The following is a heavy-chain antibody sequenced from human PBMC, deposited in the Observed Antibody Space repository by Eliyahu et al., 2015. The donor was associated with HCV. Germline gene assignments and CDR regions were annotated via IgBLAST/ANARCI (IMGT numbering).Heavy chain of an antibody. CDR2: ISSSGST. CDR1: GGSITRATYP. D-gene: IGHD3-9*01. V-gene: IGHV4-39*01. Sequence: QLQLQESGPGLVKPSETLSLTCTXSGGSITRATYPWXWIRQPPGKGLQWLGTISSSGSTYYNPSLKSRVTISVDTSMNQFSLKLTSVTAADTAVYYCARLPTGYPNWFDTWGQGTLVTVSS. CDR3: ARLPTGYPNWFDT. J-gene: IGHJ5*02.